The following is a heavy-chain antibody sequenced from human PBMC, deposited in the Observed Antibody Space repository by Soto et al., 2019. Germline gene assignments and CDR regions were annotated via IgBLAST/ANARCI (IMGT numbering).Heavy chain of an antibody. CDR3: AREGQLGY. CDR1: GYTFTSYA. J-gene: IGHJ4*02. CDR2: INAGNGNT. V-gene: IGHV1-3*01. Sequence: ASVKVSCKASGYTFTSYAMHWVRQAPGQRLEWMGWINAGNGNTKYSQKFQGRVTMTTDTSTSTAYMELKSLRYDDTAVYYCAREGQLGYWGQGTPVTVSS. D-gene: IGHD6-6*01.